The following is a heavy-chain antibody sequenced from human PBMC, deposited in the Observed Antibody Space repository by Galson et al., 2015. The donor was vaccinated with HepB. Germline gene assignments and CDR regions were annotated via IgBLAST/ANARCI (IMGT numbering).Heavy chain of an antibody. J-gene: IGHJ5*02. V-gene: IGHV3-23*01. D-gene: IGHD3-16*01. CDR2: ISGSGGST. CDR1: GFTFSSYA. Sequence: SLRLSCAASGFTFSSYAMSWVRQAPGKGLEWVSAISGSGGSTYYADSVKGRFTISRDNSKNTLYLQMNSLRAEDTAVYYCANTYDYVWGSYPARSDPWGQGTLVTVSS. CDR3: ANTYDYVWGSYPARSDP.